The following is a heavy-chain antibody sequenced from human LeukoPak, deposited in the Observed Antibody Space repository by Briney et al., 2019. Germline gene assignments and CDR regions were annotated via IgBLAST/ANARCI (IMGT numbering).Heavy chain of an antibody. Sequence: GGSLRLSCAASGFTFSSYAMSWVRQAPGKGLEWVSAISGSGGSTYYADSVKGRFTISRDDSKNTLYLQMNSLRAEDTAVYYCARGVLRYFAPFDYWGQGTLVTVSS. D-gene: IGHD3-9*01. J-gene: IGHJ4*02. CDR1: GFTFSSYA. CDR3: ARGVLRYFAPFDY. CDR2: ISGSGGST. V-gene: IGHV3-23*01.